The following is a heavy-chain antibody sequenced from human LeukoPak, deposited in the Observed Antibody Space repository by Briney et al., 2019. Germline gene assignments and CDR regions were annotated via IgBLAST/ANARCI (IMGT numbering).Heavy chain of an antibody. CDR1: GFTFSSYA. CDR3: AREAYYYYYYYMDV. CDR2: ISYDGSNK. Sequence: GGSLRLSCAASGFTFSSYAMHWVRQAPGKGPEWVAVISYDGSNKHYADSVKGRFTISRDNSKNTLYLQMNSLRAEDTAVYYCAREAYYYYYYYMDVWGKGTTVTISS. V-gene: IGHV3-30*04. J-gene: IGHJ6*03.